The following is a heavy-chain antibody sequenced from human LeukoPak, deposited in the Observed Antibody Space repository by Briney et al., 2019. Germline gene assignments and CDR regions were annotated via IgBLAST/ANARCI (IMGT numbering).Heavy chain of an antibody. CDR1: GFTFSRNA. V-gene: IGHV3-33*08. D-gene: IGHD5-18*01. J-gene: IGHJ4*02. CDR2: IWYDGSNK. CDR3: VSRGGYSYGLDY. Sequence: GGSLRLSCAASGFTFSRNAMHWVRQAPGKGLEGVTVIWYDGSNKYYADSVKGRFTISRDNSKNTLYLQMNSLRVEDTAVYYCVSRGGYSYGLDYWGQGTPVTVSS.